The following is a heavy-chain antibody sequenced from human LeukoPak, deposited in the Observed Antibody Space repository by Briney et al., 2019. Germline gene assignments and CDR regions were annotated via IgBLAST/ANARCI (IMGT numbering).Heavy chain of an antibody. CDR2: IYYSGTT. Sequence: SETLSLTCTVSGGSVSSSSYYWGWIRQPPGKGLEWIGSIYYSGTTYYNPSLKSRVTISVDTSKNQFSLKLSSVTAADTAVYYCARGRIAAAAIDYWGQGTLVTVSS. J-gene: IGHJ4*02. CDR1: GGSVSSSSYY. D-gene: IGHD6-13*01. CDR3: ARGRIAAAAIDY. V-gene: IGHV4-39*07.